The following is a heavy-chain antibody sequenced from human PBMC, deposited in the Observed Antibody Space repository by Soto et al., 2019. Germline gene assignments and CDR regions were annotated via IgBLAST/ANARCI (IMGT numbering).Heavy chain of an antibody. CDR1: GGSISSYY. D-gene: IGHD4-17*01. CDR2: VESSGST. Sequence: SETLSLTCTVSGGSISSYYWTWVRQPPGKGLEWIGYVESSGSTSYNPSLMSRVTIPVDTSKNQFSLKLTSVTAADTAVYYCARGGVTTVVIPKYYYFGLDVWGQGTTVTVSS. CDR3: ARGGVTTVVIPKYYYFGLDV. J-gene: IGHJ6*02. V-gene: IGHV4-59*01.